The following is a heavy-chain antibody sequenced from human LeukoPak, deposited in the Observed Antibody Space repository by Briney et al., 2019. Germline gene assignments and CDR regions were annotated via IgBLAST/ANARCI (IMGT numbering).Heavy chain of an antibody. D-gene: IGHD5-18*01. CDR1: GFTFSSYW. J-gene: IGHJ6*03. V-gene: IGHV3-7*01. Sequence: GGSLRLSCAASGFTFSSYWMSWVRQAPGKGLEWVANIKQDGSEKYYVDSVKGRFTISRDNAKNSLYLQMNSLRAEDTAVYYCASWGRGYSYGEYTEHYYYYYMDVWGKGTTVTVSS. CDR2: IKQDGSEK. CDR3: ASWGRGYSYGEYTEHYYYYYMDV.